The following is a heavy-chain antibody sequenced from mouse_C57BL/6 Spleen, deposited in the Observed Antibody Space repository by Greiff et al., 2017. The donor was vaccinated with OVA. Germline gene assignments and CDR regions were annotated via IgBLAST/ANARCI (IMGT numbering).Heavy chain of an antibody. CDR1: GYSITSGYY. V-gene: IGHV3-6*01. Sequence: EVHLVESGPGLVKPSQSLSLTCSVTGYSITSGYYWNWIRQFPGNKLEWMGYISYDGSNNYNPSLKNRISITRDTSKNQFFLKLNSVTTEDTATYYCAREGYYYGPYYFDYWGQGTTLTVSS. CDR3: AREGYYYGPYYFDY. D-gene: IGHD1-1*01. J-gene: IGHJ2*01. CDR2: ISYDGSN.